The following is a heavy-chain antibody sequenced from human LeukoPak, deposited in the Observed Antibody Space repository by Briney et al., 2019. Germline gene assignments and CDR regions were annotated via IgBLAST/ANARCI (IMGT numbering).Heavy chain of an antibody. D-gene: IGHD2-2*02. CDR2: IYSGGST. CDR3: ARENHVPAAIRSYYFDY. J-gene: IGHJ4*02. CDR1: GFTVSSSY. Sequence: GGSLRLSCAASGFTVSSSYMSWVRQAPGKGLEWVSVIYSGGSTYYADSVRGRFTISRDNSKNTLYLQMNSLRAEDTAVYYCARENHVPAAIRSYYFDYWGQGTLVTVSS. V-gene: IGHV3-53*01.